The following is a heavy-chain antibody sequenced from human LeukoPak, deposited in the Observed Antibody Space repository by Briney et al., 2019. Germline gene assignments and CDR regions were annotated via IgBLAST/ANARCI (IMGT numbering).Heavy chain of an antibody. Sequence: SETLSLTCAVYGGSFSGYYWSWIRQPPGKGLEWIGEINHSGSTNYNPSLKSRVTISVDTSKNQFSLKLSSVTAADTAVYYCARAQLGYCSSTSCRRRFFDPWGQGTLVTVSS. CDR3: ARAQLGYCSSTSCRRRFFDP. J-gene: IGHJ5*02. D-gene: IGHD2-2*01. CDR1: GGSFSGYY. CDR2: INHSGST. V-gene: IGHV4-34*01.